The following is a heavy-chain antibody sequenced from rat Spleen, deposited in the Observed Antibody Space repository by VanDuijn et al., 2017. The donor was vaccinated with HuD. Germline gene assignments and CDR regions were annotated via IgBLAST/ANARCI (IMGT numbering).Heavy chain of an antibody. CDR2: ISYDDTST. D-gene: IGHD1-1*01. V-gene: IGHV5-20*01. CDR1: GFTFSDYY. CDR3: TREGFITTVVKGWYFDF. J-gene: IGHJ1*01. Sequence: EVQLVESGGGLVQPGRSLKLSCAVSGFTFSDYYMAWVRQAPTKGLEWVASISYDDTSTHYRDSVKGRFTISRDNAKSTLYLQMNSLRSEDTATYYCTREGFITTVVKGWYFDFWGPGTMVTVSS.